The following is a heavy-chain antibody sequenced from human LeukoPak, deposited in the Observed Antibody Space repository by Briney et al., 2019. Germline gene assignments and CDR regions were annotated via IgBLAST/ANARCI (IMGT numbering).Heavy chain of an antibody. Sequence: RESLKISCTGSGYSFTSYWISWVRQMPGKGLEWMGRIDPSDSYTNYSPSFQGHVTISADKSISTAYLQWSSLKASDTAMYYCARHPYDSSGYYTYYFDYWGQGTLVTVSS. J-gene: IGHJ4*02. CDR1: GYSFTSYW. D-gene: IGHD3-22*01. CDR2: IDPSDSYT. V-gene: IGHV5-10-1*01. CDR3: ARHPYDSSGYYTYYFDY.